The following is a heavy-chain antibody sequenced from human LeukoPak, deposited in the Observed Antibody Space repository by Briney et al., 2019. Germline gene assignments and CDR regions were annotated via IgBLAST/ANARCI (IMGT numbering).Heavy chain of an antibody. Sequence: GGSERLSCSASGFTFSSYAMHWVRQAPGKGLEYVSAISCNGGSTYYADSVEGRFTISRDNSKNTLYLQVSSLRVEDTAVYYCVKDYTHHYDSSGYLIDYWGQGTLVSASS. J-gene: IGHJ4*02. D-gene: IGHD3-22*01. CDR1: GFTFSSYA. CDR2: ISCNGGST. CDR3: VKDYTHHYDSSGYLIDY. V-gene: IGHV3-64D*06.